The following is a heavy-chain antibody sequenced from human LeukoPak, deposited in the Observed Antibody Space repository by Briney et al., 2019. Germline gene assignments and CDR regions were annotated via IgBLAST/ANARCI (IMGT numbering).Heavy chain of an antibody. J-gene: IGHJ4*02. V-gene: IGHV4-59*01. CDR1: GGSFSGYY. CDR3: ARAPWGRSDFWSGYPYYFDY. D-gene: IGHD3-3*01. CDR2: IYYSGST. Sequence: SETLSLTCAVYGGSFSGYYWSWIRQPPGKGLEWIGYIYYSGSTNHNPSLKSRVTISVDTSKNQFSLKLSSVTAADTAVYYCARAPWGRSDFWSGYPYYFDYWGQGTLVTVSS.